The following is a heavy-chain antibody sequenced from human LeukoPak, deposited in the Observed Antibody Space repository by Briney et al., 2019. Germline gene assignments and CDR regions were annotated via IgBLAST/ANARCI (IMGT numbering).Heavy chain of an antibody. CDR1: GFTFSSYA. J-gene: IGHJ6*03. Sequence: GGSLRLSCAASGFTFSSYAMHWVRQAPGKGLEWVAVISYDGSNKYYADSVKGRFTISRDNSKNTLYLQMNSLRAEDTAVYYCARGSGSPRYMDVWGKGTTVTISS. D-gene: IGHD6-19*01. CDR2: ISYDGSNK. V-gene: IGHV3-30*04. CDR3: ARGSGSPRYMDV.